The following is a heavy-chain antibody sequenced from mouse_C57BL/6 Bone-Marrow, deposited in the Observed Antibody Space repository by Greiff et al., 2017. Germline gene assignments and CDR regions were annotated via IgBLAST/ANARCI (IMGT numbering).Heavy chain of an antibody. V-gene: IGHV1-82*01. CDR1: GYAFSSSW. Sequence: VQLQQSGPELVKPGASVKISCKASGYAFSSSWMNWVKQRPGKGLEWIGRIYPGDGDTNYNGKFKGKATLTADKCSSTAYMQLSSLTSEDSAVYFCRYYYGSSYGKDYAMDYWGQGTSVTVSS. D-gene: IGHD1-1*01. CDR2: IYPGDGDT. CDR3: RYYYGSSYGKDYAMDY. J-gene: IGHJ4*01.